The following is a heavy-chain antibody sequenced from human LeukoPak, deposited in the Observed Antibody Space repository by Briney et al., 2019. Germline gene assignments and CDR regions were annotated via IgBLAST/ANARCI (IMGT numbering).Heavy chain of an antibody. J-gene: IGHJ6*04. V-gene: IGHV4-38-2*02. CDR3: ARDILHYDILTGSGGMGYMEV. D-gene: IGHD3-9*01. Sequence: PSETLSLTCAVSGYSISSGYYWGWIRQPPGKGLEWIGSIYHSGSTYYNPSLKSRVTISVDTSKNQFSLKLSSVTAADKAVYYCARDILHYDILTGSGGMGYMEVWGKGTTVTVSS. CDR1: GYSISSGYY. CDR2: IYHSGST.